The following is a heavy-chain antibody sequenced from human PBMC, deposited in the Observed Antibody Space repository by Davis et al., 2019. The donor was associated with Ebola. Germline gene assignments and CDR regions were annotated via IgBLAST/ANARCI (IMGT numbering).Heavy chain of an antibody. D-gene: IGHD3-10*01. CDR3: ARAGSEFGELLFPVGFDP. CDR1: GGSISSGGYS. CDR2: IYYSGST. Sequence: MPSETLSLTCAVPGGSISSGGYSWSWIRQPPGKGLEWIGYIYYSGSTYYNPSLKSRVTISVDTSKNQFSLKLSSVTAAETAVYYCARAGSEFGELLFPVGFDPWGQGTLVTVSS. J-gene: IGHJ5*02. V-gene: IGHV4-30-4*07.